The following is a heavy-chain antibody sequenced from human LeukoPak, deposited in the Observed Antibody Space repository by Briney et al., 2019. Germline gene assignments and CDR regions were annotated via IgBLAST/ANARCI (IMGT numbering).Heavy chain of an antibody. CDR3: AGGDSSCWYV. CDR2: ISSSSSYI. D-gene: IGHD6-13*01. V-gene: IGHV3-21*01. Sequence: PGGSLRLSCAASGFTFSIYRMNWVRQAPGRGLECVSSISSSSSYIYYPHSVKGRFTISRDNAKNSLYLQMNSLRAADTAVYYCAGGDSSCWYVWGQGTLVTLSS. CDR1: GFTFSIYR. J-gene: IGHJ4*02.